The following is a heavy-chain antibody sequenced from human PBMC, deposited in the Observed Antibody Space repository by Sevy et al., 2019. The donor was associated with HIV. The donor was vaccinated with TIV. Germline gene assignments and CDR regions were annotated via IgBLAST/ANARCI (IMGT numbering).Heavy chain of an antibody. CDR3: ATGVAAADNWFDP. V-gene: IGHV4-59*01. J-gene: IGHJ5*02. Sequence: SETLSLTCTVSGGFISSYYWNWIRQPPGKGLEWIGYIYYSGNTNYNPSLKSRVTISLDMSKTQFSLKLSSVTAADTAVYYCATGVAAADNWFDPWGQGTLVTVSS. D-gene: IGHD6-13*01. CDR2: IYYSGNT. CDR1: GGFISSYY.